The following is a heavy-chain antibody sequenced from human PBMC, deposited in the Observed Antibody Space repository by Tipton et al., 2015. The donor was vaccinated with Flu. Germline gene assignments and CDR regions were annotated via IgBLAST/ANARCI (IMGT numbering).Heavy chain of an antibody. CDR2: IYYSGST. V-gene: IGHV4-39*07. CDR1: GGSISSSSYY. CDR3: AKVRNYEAGYYYMDV. Sequence: TLSLTCTVSGGSISSSSYYWGWIRQPPGKGLEWIGSIYYSGSTYYNPSLKSRVTISVDTSKNQFSLKLSSVTAADTAVYYCAKVRNYEAGYYYMDVWGKGTTVTVSS. D-gene: IGHD1-7*01. J-gene: IGHJ6*03.